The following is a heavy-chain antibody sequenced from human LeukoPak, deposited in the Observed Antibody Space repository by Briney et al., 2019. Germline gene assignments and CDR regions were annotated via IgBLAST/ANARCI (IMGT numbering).Heavy chain of an antibody. J-gene: IGHJ6*03. CDR3: AREGYSSGWYSTYYYYMDV. CDR2: IYTSAST. D-gene: IGHD6-19*01. CDR1: GDSISSGNYY. Sequence: SETLSLTCTVSGDSISSGNYYWSWIRQPAGKGLEWIGRIYTSASTNYNPSLKSRVTISVDTSKNQFSLKLSSVTAADTAVYYCAREGYSSGWYSTYYYYMDVWGKGTTVTVSS. V-gene: IGHV4-61*02.